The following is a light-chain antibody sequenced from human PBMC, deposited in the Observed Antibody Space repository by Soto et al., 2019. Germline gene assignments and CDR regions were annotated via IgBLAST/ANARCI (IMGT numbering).Light chain of an antibody. CDR1: QSISTW. CDR3: QQCDNYPLT. CDR2: KAS. Sequence: DIQMTQSPSTVSASVGDTVTITCRASQSISTWLAWYQQKPGKAPKVLIYKASTLESGGSPRFRGSLSVTAFSLTISDLQPEDFATYYCQQCDNYPLTFGGGTKVEIK. J-gene: IGKJ4*01. V-gene: IGKV1-5*03.